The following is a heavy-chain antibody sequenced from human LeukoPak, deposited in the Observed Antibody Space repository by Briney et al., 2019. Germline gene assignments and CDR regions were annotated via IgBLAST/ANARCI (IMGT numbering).Heavy chain of an antibody. CDR1: GGSISSSSYY. V-gene: IGHV4-39*07. D-gene: IGHD3-22*01. J-gene: IGHJ4*02. CDR3: TVITPPLGY. CDR2: INHSGST. Sequence: SETLSLTCTVSGGSISSSSYYWGWIRQPPGKGLEWIGEINHSGSTNYNPSLKSRVTISVDTSKNQFSLKLSSVTAADTAVYYCTVITPPLGYWGQGTLVTVSS.